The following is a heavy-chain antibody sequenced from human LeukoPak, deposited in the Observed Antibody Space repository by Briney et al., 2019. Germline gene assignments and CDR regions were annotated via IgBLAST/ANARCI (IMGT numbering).Heavy chain of an antibody. J-gene: IGHJ5*02. CDR2: IYYSGST. CDR1: GGSISSYY. V-gene: IGHV4-39*07. Sequence: PSETLSLTSTVSGGSISSYYWGWIRQPPGKGLEWIGSIYYSGSTYYNPSLKSRVTISVDTSKNQFSLKLSSVTAADTAVYYCARGTVLLWFGELRTWGQGTLVTVSS. D-gene: IGHD3-10*01. CDR3: ARGTVLLWFGELRT.